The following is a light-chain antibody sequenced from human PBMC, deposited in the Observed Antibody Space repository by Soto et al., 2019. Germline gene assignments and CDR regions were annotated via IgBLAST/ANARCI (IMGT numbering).Light chain of an antibody. V-gene: IGKV4-1*01. J-gene: IGKJ1*01. CDR2: WAS. Sequence: DIVMTQSPDSLAVSLGERATINCKSSQSVLHSSNNKLYLAWYQQKPGQPPKLLLYWASIRESGVPDRISGSGAGTDFTLTIGRLQAEDVAVYYCEQYDYTPPTFGQGTKVEIK. CDR1: QSVLHSSNNKLY. CDR3: EQYDYTPPT.